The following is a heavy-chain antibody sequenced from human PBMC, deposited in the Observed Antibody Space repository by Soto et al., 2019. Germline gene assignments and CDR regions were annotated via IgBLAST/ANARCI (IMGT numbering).Heavy chain of an antibody. CDR3: ARSSPQDYYDSSGYPFDY. V-gene: IGHV1-2*04. Sequence: GASVKVSCKASGYTFTGYYMHWVRQAPGQGLEWMGWINPNSGGTNYAQKFQGWVTMTRDTSISTAYMELSRLRSDDTAVYYCARSSPQDYYDSSGYPFDYWGQGTLVTVSS. J-gene: IGHJ4*02. CDR1: GYTFTGYY. CDR2: INPNSGGT. D-gene: IGHD3-22*01.